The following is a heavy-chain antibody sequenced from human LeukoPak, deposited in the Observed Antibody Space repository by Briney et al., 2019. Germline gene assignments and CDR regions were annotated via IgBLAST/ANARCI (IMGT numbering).Heavy chain of an antibody. J-gene: IGHJ4*02. D-gene: IGHD3-16*02. V-gene: IGHV3-11*01. CDR1: GFTFSDYY. CDR2: ISSSGSTI. CDR3: ARAGYYDYVWGSYRSAYSQRRGY. Sequence: PGGSLRLSCAASGFTFSDYYMSWIRQAPGKGLEWVSYISSSGSTIYYADSVKGRFTISRDNVKNSLYLQMNSLRAEDTAVYYCARAGYYDYVWGSYRSAYSQRRGYWGQGTLVTVFS.